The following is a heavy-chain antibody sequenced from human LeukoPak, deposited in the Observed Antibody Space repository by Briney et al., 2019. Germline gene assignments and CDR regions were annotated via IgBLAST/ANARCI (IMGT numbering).Heavy chain of an antibody. Sequence: GGSRRLSCAASGFTLSSYWMHWVRQAPGKGLVWVSRIKSDGRTNYADSVKGRFTISRDNAKNTVSLQMNSLRAEDTGVYYCARAPSEIGGYYPEYFRHWGQGTLVIVSS. CDR2: IKSDGRT. D-gene: IGHD3-22*01. CDR3: ARAPSEIGGYYPEYFRH. J-gene: IGHJ1*01. CDR1: GFTLSSYW. V-gene: IGHV3-74*01.